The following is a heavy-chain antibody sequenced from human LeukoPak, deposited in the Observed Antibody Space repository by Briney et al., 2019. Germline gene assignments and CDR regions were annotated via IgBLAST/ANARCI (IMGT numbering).Heavy chain of an antibody. CDR2: SSHDGTNR. CDR1: GFTLSSHG. V-gene: IGHV3-30*18. CDR3: AKGATVTGYYLDL. Sequence: GGSLRLSCAASGFTLSSHGMHWVRQAPGKGLEWVAFSSHDGTNRYYADSMQGRFTISRDNPKNTLFLQMSSLEPEDTAVYYCAKGATVTGYYLDLWGQGTLVIISS. J-gene: IGHJ4*02. D-gene: IGHD4-17*01.